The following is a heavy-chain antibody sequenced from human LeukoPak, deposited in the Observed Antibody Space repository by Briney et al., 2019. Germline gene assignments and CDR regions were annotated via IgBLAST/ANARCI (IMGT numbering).Heavy chain of an antibody. CDR3: ARDFPSSGWYVVDY. CDR1: GYTFTSYA. Sequence: ASVKVSCKASGYTFTSYAMNWVRQAPGQGLEWMGWISAYNGNTNYAQKLQGRVTMTTDTSTSTAYMELRSLRSDDTAVYYCARDFPSSGWYVVDYWGQGTLVTVSS. CDR2: ISAYNGNT. D-gene: IGHD6-19*01. J-gene: IGHJ4*01. V-gene: IGHV1-18*01.